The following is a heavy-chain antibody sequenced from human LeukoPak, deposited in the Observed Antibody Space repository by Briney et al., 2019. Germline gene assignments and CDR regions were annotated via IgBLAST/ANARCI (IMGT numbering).Heavy chain of an antibody. D-gene: IGHD6-13*01. CDR3: ARGGIAAAGTHFDY. V-gene: IGHV4-39*07. CDR2: IYYSGST. Sequence: SETLSLTCTVSGGSISSSSYYWGWIRQPPGKGLEWIGSIYYSGSTYYNPSLKSRVTISVDTSKNQFSLKLSSVTAADTAVYYCARGGIAAAGTHFDYWGQGTLVTVSS. CDR1: GGSISSSSYY. J-gene: IGHJ4*02.